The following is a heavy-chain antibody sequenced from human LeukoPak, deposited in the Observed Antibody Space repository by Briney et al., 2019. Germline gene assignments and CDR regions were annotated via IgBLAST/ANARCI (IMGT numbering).Heavy chain of an antibody. CDR1: GFTFDDYA. CDR3: AKSATMIGHGAFDI. D-gene: IGHD3-22*01. J-gene: IGHJ3*02. Sequence: PGGSLRLSCAASGFTFDDYAMHWVRPAPGKGLEWVSSISWNSGITGYADSVRGRFTISRDNAKNSLYLQMNSLRAEDMALYYCAKSATMIGHGAFDIWGQGTMVTVSS. V-gene: IGHV3-9*03. CDR2: ISWNSGIT.